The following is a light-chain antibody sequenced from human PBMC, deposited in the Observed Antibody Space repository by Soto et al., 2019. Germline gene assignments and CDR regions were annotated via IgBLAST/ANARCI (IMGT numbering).Light chain of an antibody. CDR1: QGFSTW. CDR2: SAS. J-gene: IGKJ4*01. CDR3: QQANSFPRT. Sequence: DIPMPQSPSSVSASVGDRVTITCRARQGFSTWLAWYRRKPGRAPELLIYSASSLHSGVPSRFSGSGSGTDFTLTISSLQPEDFATYYCQQANSFPRTFGGGTEVEIK. V-gene: IGKV1-12*01.